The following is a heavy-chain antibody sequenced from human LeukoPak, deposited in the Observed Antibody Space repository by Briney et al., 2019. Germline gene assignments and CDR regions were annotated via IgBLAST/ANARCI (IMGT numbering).Heavy chain of an antibody. CDR1: GFTLSSYR. CDR2: VSSSSDYI. V-gene: IGHV3-21*01. Sequence: GRSLRLSCAASGFTLSSYRMSWVRQAPGKGLEWVSSVSSSSDYIYYTDSVKGRFTISRDDAKKSLYLQMNSLRAEDTAVYYCARDHYYDSSGYSYGMDVWGQGTTVTVSS. D-gene: IGHD3-22*01. CDR3: ARDHYYDSSGYSYGMDV. J-gene: IGHJ6*02.